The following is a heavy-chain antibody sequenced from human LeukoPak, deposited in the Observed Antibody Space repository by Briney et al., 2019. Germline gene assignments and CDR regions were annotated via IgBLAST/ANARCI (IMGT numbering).Heavy chain of an antibody. J-gene: IGHJ4*02. Sequence: GESLKISCKGSGYSFTNYWISWVRRMPGKGLDWMGIIYPGDSDTRYSPSFRGQVTISADKSISTAYLQWSSLKASDTAMYYCARSDYGGNPRFDYWGQGTLVTVSS. CDR1: GYSFTNYW. CDR2: IYPGDSDT. D-gene: IGHD4-23*01. CDR3: ARSDYGGNPRFDY. V-gene: IGHV5-51*01.